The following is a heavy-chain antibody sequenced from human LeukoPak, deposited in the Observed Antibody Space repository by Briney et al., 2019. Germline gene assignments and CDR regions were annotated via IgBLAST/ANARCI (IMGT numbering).Heavy chain of an antibody. Sequence: VGSLRLSCAASGLTFSSYWMSWVRQAPGKGLEWVANIKQDGSEKYYVDSVKGRFTISRDNAKNSLYLQMNSLRAEDTAVYYCARDAIPRGQGTLVTVSS. CDR1: GLTFSSYW. CDR2: IKQDGSEK. CDR3: ARDAIP. V-gene: IGHV3-7*01. J-gene: IGHJ4*02.